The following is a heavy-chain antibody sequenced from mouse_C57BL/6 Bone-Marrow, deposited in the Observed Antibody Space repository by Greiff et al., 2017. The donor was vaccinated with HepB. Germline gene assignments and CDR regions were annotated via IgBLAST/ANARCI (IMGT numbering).Heavy chain of an antibody. CDR3: ASITTVVEYFDV. Sequence: QVQLKQSGPGLVQPSQSLSITCTVSGFSLNSYGVHWVRQSPGKGLEWLGVIWSGGSTDYNAAFISRLSISKDNSKSQVFFKMNSLQADDTAIYYCASITTVVEYFDVWGTGTTVTVSS. CDR1: GFSLNSYG. V-gene: IGHV2-2*01. CDR2: IWSGGST. J-gene: IGHJ1*03. D-gene: IGHD1-1*01.